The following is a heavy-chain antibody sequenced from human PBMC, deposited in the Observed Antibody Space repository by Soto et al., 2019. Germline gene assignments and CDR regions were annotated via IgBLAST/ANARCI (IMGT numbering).Heavy chain of an antibody. CDR2: MNPNSGNT. D-gene: IGHD5-12*01. Sequence: RASVKVSCKASGYTFTSYDINWVRQATGQGLEWMGWMNPNSGNTGYAQKFQGRVTMTRNTSISTAYMELSSLRSEDTAVYYCARGGLYGRWLQLWNPYYFDYWGQGTLVTVSS. CDR1: GYTFTSYD. V-gene: IGHV1-8*01. J-gene: IGHJ4*02. CDR3: ARGGLYGRWLQLWNPYYFDY.